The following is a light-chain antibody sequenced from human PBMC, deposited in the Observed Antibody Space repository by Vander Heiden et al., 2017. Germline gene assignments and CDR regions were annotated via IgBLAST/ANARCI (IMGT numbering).Light chain of an antibody. CDR2: TNY. J-gene: IGLJ3*02. CDR3: AAWDDSLNGHMV. Sequence: QSVLTQPPSASGTPGQTGTISCSGSSSNIGSNTVTWYQQLPGTAPKLLIYTNYLRPSGVPDRFSGSKSGTSASLAISGLQSEDEADYYCAAWDDSLNGHMVFGGGTKLTVL. V-gene: IGLV1-44*01. CDR1: SSNIGSNT.